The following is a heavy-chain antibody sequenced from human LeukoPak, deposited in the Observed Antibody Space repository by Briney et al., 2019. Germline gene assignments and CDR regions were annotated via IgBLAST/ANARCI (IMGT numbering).Heavy chain of an antibody. CDR3: ARDGVAYPPVQGYYYYYYMDV. Sequence: PSETLSLTCTVSGGSISSSSYYWSWIRQPAGKGLEWIGRIYTSGSTNYNPSLKSRVTMSVDTSKNQFSLKLSSVTAADTAVYYCARDGVAYPPVQGYYYYYYMDVWGKGTTVTVSS. CDR1: GGSISSSSYY. V-gene: IGHV4-61*02. D-gene: IGHD3-10*02. J-gene: IGHJ6*03. CDR2: IYTSGST.